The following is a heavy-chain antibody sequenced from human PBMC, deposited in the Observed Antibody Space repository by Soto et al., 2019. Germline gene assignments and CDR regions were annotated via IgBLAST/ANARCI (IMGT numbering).Heavy chain of an antibody. CDR2: ISGSGGST. D-gene: IGHD2-15*01. V-gene: IGHV3-23*01. J-gene: IGHJ4*02. CDR3: AKDALIGCSGGSCYSVY. CDR1: GFTFSSYA. Sequence: EVQLLESGGGLVQPGGSLRLSCAASGFTFSSYAMSWVRQAPGKGLEWVSAISGSGGSTYYADSVKGRFTISRDNSKNPLYLQMNSLRSEDTAVYYCAKDALIGCSGGSCYSVYWGQGTLVTVSS.